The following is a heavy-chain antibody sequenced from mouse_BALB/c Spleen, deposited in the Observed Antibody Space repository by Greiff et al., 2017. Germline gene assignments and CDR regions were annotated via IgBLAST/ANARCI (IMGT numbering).Heavy chain of an antibody. CDR3: ARHEVQSSGYGVAY. V-gene: IGHV5-6*01. CDR2: ISSGGSYT. D-gene: IGHD3-1*01. CDR1: GFTFSSYG. J-gene: IGHJ3*01. Sequence: EVKLVESGGDLVKPGGSLKLSCAASGFTFSSYGMSWVRQTPDKRLEWVATISSGGSYTYYPDSVKGRFTISRDNAKNTLYLQMSSLKSEDTAMYYCARHEVQSSGYGVAYWGQGTLVTVSA.